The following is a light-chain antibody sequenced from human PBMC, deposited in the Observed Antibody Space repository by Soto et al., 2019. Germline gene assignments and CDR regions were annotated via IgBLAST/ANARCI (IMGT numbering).Light chain of an antibody. Sequence: DIQMTQSPSSLSASVGDRVTITCRASQSSSSYLHGYQQKPGKAPKLLIYAASSLQSGVPSRFSGSGSGTDFTLTISSLQPEDFATYYCQKSYSTPAWTFGQGTKVELK. CDR2: AAS. V-gene: IGKV1-39*01. J-gene: IGKJ1*01. CDR3: QKSYSTPAWT. CDR1: QSSSSY.